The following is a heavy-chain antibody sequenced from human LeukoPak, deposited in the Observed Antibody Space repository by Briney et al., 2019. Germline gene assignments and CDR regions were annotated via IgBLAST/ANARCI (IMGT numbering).Heavy chain of an antibody. Sequence: GGSLRLSCVASGFTFSSYTMNWVRQAPGKGLEWVSSISSSSSYIYYADSMKGRFTISRDNAKNSLYPQMNSLRAEDTAVYYCARDLGGSSWYPETKYFQHWGQGTLVTVSS. J-gene: IGHJ1*01. CDR2: ISSSSSYI. D-gene: IGHD6-13*01. V-gene: IGHV3-21*01. CDR3: ARDLGGSSWYPETKYFQH. CDR1: GFTFSSYT.